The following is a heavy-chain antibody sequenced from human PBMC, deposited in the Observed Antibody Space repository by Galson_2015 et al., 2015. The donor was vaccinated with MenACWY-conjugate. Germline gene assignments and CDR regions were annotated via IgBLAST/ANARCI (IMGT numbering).Heavy chain of an antibody. CDR1: GFTFSSYA. CDR3: AKGRDDYVWGSYLEIDY. V-gene: IGHV3-23*01. CDR2: ISGSGGST. Sequence: SLRLSCAASGFTFSSYAMSWVRQAPGKGLEWVSAISGSGGSTYYADSVKGRFTISGDNSKNTLYLQMNSLRAEDTAVYYCAKGRDDYVWGSYLEIDYWGQGTLVTVSS. J-gene: IGHJ4*02. D-gene: IGHD3-16*02.